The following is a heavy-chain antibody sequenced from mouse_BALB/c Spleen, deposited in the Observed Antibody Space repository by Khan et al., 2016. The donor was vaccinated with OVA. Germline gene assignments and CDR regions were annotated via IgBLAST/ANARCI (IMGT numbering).Heavy chain of an antibody. J-gene: IGHJ4*01. CDR1: GFNIEDTY. CDR3: ARGGWSYTMDY. V-gene: IGHV14-3*02. CDR2: IDPANGNT. Sequence: VQLQQSGAELVKPGASVKLSCTASGFNIEDTYIHWVMQRPEQGLEWIGRIDPANGNTKYDPKFQGKATITADTSSNTAYLQLSSRTSEDTAVYYCARGGWSYTMDYWGQGTSVTVSS. D-gene: IGHD1-1*02.